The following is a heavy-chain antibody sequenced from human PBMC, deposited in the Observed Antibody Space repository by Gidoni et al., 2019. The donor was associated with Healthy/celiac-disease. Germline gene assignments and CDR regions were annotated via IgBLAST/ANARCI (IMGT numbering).Heavy chain of an antibody. CDR3: ARVGDCGGDCRWFDP. D-gene: IGHD2-21*02. J-gene: IGHJ5*02. CDR2: IYYSGST. V-gene: IGHV4-61*01. Sequence: QVQLQESGPGLVKPSETLSLTCTGSGGSVSSGSYYWSWIRQPPGKGLEWIGYIYYSGSTKYNPSLKSRVTISVDTSKNQFSLKLSSVTAADTAVYYCARVGDCGGDCRWFDPWGQGTLVTVSS. CDR1: GGSVSSGSYY.